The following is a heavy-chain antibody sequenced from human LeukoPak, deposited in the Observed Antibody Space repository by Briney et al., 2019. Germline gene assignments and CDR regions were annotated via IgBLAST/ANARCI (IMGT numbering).Heavy chain of an antibody. Sequence: SETLSLTCTVSGGSISSSSYYWGWIRQPPGKGLEWIGSIYYSGSTYYNPSLKSRVTISVDTSKNQFSLKLSSVTAADTAVYYCARVSARHYGMDVWGQGTTVTVSS. V-gene: IGHV4-39*01. CDR3: ARVSARHYGMDV. CDR1: GGSISSSSYY. CDR2: IYYSGST. J-gene: IGHJ6*02.